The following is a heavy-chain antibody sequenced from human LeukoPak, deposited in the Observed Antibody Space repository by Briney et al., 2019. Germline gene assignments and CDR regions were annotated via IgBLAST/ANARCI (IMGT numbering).Heavy chain of an antibody. CDR1: GFTFSRYW. Sequence: GGSLRLSCAASGFTFSRYWTTWVRQAPGKGLQWVANIKQDGSEKYYVDSVKGRFTISRDNAKNSLYLQMDSLRAEDSAVYYCVSPQSGGWHFDYWGQGTLVTVSS. D-gene: IGHD6-25*01. CDR3: VSPQSGGWHFDY. J-gene: IGHJ4*02. CDR2: IKQDGSEK. V-gene: IGHV3-7*01.